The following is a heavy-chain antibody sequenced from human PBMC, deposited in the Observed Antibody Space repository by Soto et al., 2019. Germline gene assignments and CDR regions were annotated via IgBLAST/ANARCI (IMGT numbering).Heavy chain of an antibody. D-gene: IGHD6-13*01. V-gene: IGHV3-23*01. CDR3: AKDRERDAWYEDY. CDR1: GFSFSSYA. Sequence: EVQLLESGGGLVQPGGSLRLSCVASGFSFSSYARTWVRQAPGKGLEWVSVISGSDGSTYYAHSVKGRFTISRDNPKNPLYLQMNRLRAEGTAVYYCAKDRERDAWYEDYWGQGTLVTVSS. CDR2: ISGSDGST. J-gene: IGHJ4*02.